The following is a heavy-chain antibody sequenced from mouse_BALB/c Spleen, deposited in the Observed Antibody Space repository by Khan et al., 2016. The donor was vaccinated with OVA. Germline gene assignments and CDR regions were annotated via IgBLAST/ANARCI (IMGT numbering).Heavy chain of an antibody. CDR2: IDPSTGYT. V-gene: IGHV1-7*01. J-gene: IGHJ3*01. Sequence: QIQLVQSGAELAKPGASVKMSCKASGYTFTTYWMHWVKQRPGQGLEWIGYIDPSTGYTEYNQKFKDKATLTTDKSSSTAYMQLSSLTSEDSAVYDCARRGLYGIVAYWGQGTLVTVSA. CDR1: GYTFTTYW. D-gene: IGHD2-1*01. CDR3: ARRGLYGIVAY.